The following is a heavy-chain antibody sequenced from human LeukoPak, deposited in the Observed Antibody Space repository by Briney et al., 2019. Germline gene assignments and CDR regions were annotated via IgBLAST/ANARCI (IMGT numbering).Heavy chain of an antibody. V-gene: IGHV1-2*02. CDR3: ARAGIAVAGPFFDY. J-gene: IGHJ4*02. CDR1: GYTFTGYY. D-gene: IGHD6-19*01. CDR2: INPNSGGT. Sequence: ASVKVSRKASGYTFTGYYMHWVRQAPGQGLEWMGWINPNSGGTNYAQKFQGRVTMTRDTSISTAYMELSRLRSDDTAVYYCARAGIAVAGPFFDYWGQGTLVTVPS.